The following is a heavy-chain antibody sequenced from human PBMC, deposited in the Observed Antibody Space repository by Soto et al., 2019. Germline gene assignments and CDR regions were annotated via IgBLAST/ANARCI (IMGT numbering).Heavy chain of an antibody. CDR3: AKARGSWTRGYCFDY. Sequence: SETLSLTCTVSGGSISSYYWSWIRQPPGKGLEWIGYIYYSGSTNYNPSLKSRVTISVDTSKNQFSLKLSSVTAEDTAVYYCAKARGSWTRGYCFDYWGQGTLVTVSS. CDR1: GGSISSYY. D-gene: IGHD1-1*01. V-gene: IGHV4-59*12. J-gene: IGHJ4*02. CDR2: IYYSGST.